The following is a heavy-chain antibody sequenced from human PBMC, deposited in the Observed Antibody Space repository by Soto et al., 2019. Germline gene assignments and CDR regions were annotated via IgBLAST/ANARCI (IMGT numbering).Heavy chain of an antibody. V-gene: IGHV3-7*01. CDR2: IKQDGSEK. Sequence: GGSLRLSCAASGFTFSSYWMSWVRQAPGKGLEWVANIKQDGSEKYYVDSVKGRFTISRDNAKNSLYLQMNSLRAEDTAVYYCARHMAPCSGGSCPRLRAFDIWGQGTMVTVSS. J-gene: IGHJ3*02. CDR1: GFTFSSYW. CDR3: ARHMAPCSGGSCPRLRAFDI. D-gene: IGHD2-15*01.